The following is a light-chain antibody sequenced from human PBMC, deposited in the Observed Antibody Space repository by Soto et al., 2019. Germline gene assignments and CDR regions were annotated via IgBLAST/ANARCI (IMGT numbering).Light chain of an antibody. CDR2: EVS. CDR1: SSDVGAHNF. V-gene: IGLV2-14*01. CDR3: KSYTNTAARV. Sequence: QCALIQPASVYGSPGQSITISCTGTSSDVGAHNFVSWYQQHPGKAPKLMIYEVSNRPSGVSDRFSGSKSGNTASLTISGLQAEDEADYYCKSYTNTAARVFGTGTKLTV. J-gene: IGLJ1*01.